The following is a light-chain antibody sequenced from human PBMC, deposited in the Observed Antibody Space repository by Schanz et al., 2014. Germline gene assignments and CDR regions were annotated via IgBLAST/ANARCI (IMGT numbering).Light chain of an antibody. V-gene: IGLV2-14*01. CDR1: SSDVGGYNF. CDR3: SSYTVTSTLV. CDR2: EVT. Sequence: QSALTQPRSVSGSPGQSVTISCTGTSSDVGGYNFVSWYQQHPGKVPKLMMYEVTKRPSGVSNRFSGSKSDVTASLTISGLQAEDEADYYCSSYTVTSTLVFGGGTKLTVL. J-gene: IGLJ2*01.